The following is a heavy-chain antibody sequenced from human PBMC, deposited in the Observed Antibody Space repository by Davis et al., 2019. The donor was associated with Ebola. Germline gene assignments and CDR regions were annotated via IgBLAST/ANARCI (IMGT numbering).Heavy chain of an antibody. V-gene: IGHV1-18*04. D-gene: IGHD6-13*01. CDR2: ISAYNGNT. Sequence: ASVKVSCKASGYTFTSYGISWVRQAPGQGLEWMGWISAYNGNTNYAQKLQGRVTMTTDTSTSTVYMELSSLRSEDTAVYYCARVSRYSITPSFDYWGQGTLVTVSS. J-gene: IGHJ4*02. CDR3: ARVSRYSITPSFDY. CDR1: GYTFTSYG.